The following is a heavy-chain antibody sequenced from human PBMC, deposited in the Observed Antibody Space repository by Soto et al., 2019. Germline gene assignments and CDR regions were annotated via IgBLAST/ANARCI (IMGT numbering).Heavy chain of an antibody. CDR1: GGSFSGYY. CDR3: ARGSGPNDAFYI. Sequence: PSETLSLTCAVYGGSFSGYYWTWIRQPPGTGLEWIGEINHSGSTNYNPSLKSRVTISVDTSKNQFSLKLSSVTAADTAVYYCARGSGPNDAFYIWGQGTMVTVSS. CDR2: INHSGST. V-gene: IGHV4-34*01. J-gene: IGHJ3*02. D-gene: IGHD2-15*01.